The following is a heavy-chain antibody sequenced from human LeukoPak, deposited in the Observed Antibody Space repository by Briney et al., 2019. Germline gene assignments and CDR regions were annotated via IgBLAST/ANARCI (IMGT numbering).Heavy chain of an antibody. Sequence: GGSLRLSCAAPGFTFSDYYMSWIRQAPGKGLEWVSYISSSGSTIYYADSVKGRFTISRDNAKNSLYLQMNSLRAEDTAVYYCAKDLYSFAPFDYWGQGTLVTVSS. CDR3: AKDLYSFAPFDY. J-gene: IGHJ4*02. CDR2: ISSSGSTI. CDR1: GFTFSDYY. V-gene: IGHV3-11*01. D-gene: IGHD4-11*01.